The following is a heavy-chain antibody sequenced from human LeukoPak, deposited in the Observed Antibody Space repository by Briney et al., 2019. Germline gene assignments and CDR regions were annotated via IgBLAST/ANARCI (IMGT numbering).Heavy chain of an antibody. CDR1: GFPFAPFW. D-gene: IGHD3-3*01. V-gene: IGHV3-7*04. J-gene: IGHJ4*02. CDR3: ARGIDEWLYLNY. CDR2: INRDGSEV. Sequence: GGSLRLSCAASGFPFAPFWMTWVRQAPGEGPEFVATINRDGSEVAYGNSVRGRFTISRDNAKNSLYLKLYSLRAEDTAVYYCARGIDEWLYLNYWGQGALVTVSS.